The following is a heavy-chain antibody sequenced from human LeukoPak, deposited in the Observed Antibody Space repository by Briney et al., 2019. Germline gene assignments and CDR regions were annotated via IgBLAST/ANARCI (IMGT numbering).Heavy chain of an antibody. CDR2: IYYSGST. CDR3: ARGRVVGSRVSNYYDSSGYYLVRGVFNSFDY. J-gene: IGHJ4*02. V-gene: IGHV4-39*07. CDR1: GGSISSSSYY. D-gene: IGHD3-22*01. Sequence: SETLSLTCTVSGGSISSSSYYWGRIRQPPGKGLEWIGSIYYSGSTYYNPSLKSRVTISVDTSKNQFSLKLSSVTAADTAVYYCARGRVVGSRVSNYYDSSGYYLVRGVFNSFDYWGQGTLVTVSS.